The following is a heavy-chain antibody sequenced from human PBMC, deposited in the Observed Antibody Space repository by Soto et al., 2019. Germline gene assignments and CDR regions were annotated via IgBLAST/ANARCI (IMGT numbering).Heavy chain of an antibody. J-gene: IGHJ3*02. CDR2: IIPIFTTT. D-gene: IGHD6-13*01. Sequence: QVHLVQSGAEVKKPGSSVKVSCKAPGGTFSNHAINWVRQAPGQGLEWMGRIIPIFTTTNYAQKFQGRVSMTADESTTTAYVALSSLKHDDTAVYYCAREVAADGTFREDVFDIWGQGTLVTVSS. CDR1: GGTFSNHA. CDR3: AREVAADGTFREDVFDI. V-gene: IGHV1-69*12.